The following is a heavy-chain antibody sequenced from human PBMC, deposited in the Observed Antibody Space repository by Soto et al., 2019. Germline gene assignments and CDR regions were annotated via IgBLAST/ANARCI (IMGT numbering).Heavy chain of an antibody. CDR3: ARGTAVAGSYYFAY. Sequence: PGGSLRLSCAASGFTFSSYDMHWVRQATGKGLEWVSAIGTAGDTYYPGSVKGRFTFSRENAKNSLYFQLNSLRAEDTAVYYCARGTAVAGSYYFAYWGQGTLVTVSS. CDR1: GFTFSSYD. D-gene: IGHD6-19*01. CDR2: IGTAGDT. V-gene: IGHV3-13*01. J-gene: IGHJ4*02.